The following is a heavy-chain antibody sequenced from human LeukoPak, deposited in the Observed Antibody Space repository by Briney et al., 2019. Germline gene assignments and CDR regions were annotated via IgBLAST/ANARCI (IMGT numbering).Heavy chain of an antibody. CDR1: GFTFSNNH. V-gene: IGHV3-53*01. CDR2: IHSADTT. J-gene: IGHJ4*02. Sequence: GGSLRLSCAASGFTFSNNHMNWVRQAPGKGLEWVSVIHSADTTYYADSVKGRFTISRDNSKNTLYLQRNSLRAEDTAVYYCASSSWYGGFDYWGQGTLVTVSS. D-gene: IGHD6-13*01. CDR3: ASSSWYGGFDY.